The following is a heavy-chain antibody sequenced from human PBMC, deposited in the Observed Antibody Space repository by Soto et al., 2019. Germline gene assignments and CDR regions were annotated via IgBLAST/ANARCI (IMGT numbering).Heavy chain of an antibody. Sequence: PGESLKISCQASGYIFTNDWIGWLRQMPGKGLEWMGIIYPGDSDTRYSPSFQGQVTISADKSISTAYLQWSSLKASDTAMYYCAVVPAAMSDYYGMDVWGQGTTVTVSS. J-gene: IGHJ6*02. D-gene: IGHD2-2*01. CDR2: IYPGDSDT. V-gene: IGHV5-51*01. CDR3: AVVPAAMSDYYGMDV. CDR1: GYIFTNDW.